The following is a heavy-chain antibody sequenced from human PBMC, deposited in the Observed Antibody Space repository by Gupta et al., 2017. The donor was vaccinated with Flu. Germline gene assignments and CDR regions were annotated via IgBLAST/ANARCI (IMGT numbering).Heavy chain of an antibody. V-gene: IGHV1-69*01. D-gene: IGHD3-16*01. J-gene: IGHJ5*02. CDR2: IIPIFGTA. Sequence: QVQLVQSGAEAKKPGSSVKVSCKASGDTFSSYAISWVRQAPGQGLEWMGGIIPIFGTANYAQKFQGRVTITADESTSTAYMELSSLRSEDTAVYYCARQTRMLTGRFDPWGQGTLVTVSS. CDR3: ARQTRMLTGRFDP. CDR1: GDTFSSYA.